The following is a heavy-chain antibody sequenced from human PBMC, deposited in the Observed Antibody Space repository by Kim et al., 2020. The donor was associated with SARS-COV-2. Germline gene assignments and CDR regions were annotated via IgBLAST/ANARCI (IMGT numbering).Heavy chain of an antibody. J-gene: IGHJ6*02. D-gene: IGHD3-10*01. CDR3: ARVMYRGYYGSGSYPSRYDGMDV. Sequence: SETLSLTCTVSGGSISSYYWSWIRQPPGKGLEWIGYIYYSGSTNYNPSLKSRVTISVDTSKNQFSLTLRSVTAADTAVYYCARVMYRGYYGSGSYPSRYDGMDVWGQGTTVTVSS. CDR2: IYYSGST. V-gene: IGHV4-59*01. CDR1: GGSISSYY.